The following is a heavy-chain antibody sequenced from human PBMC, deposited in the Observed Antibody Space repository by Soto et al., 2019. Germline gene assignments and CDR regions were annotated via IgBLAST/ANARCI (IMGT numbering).Heavy chain of an antibody. CDR3: ARDVRYDPLSYYYMDV. D-gene: IGHD5-12*01. Sequence: QVQLVQSGAEVKKPGASVKVSCKASGYTFTSYGISWVRQAPGQGLEWMGWISAYNGNTNYAQKLQGRGAMTTDTSTSTAYMELRSLRSDDTAVYYCARDVRYDPLSYYYMDVWGKGTTVTVSS. V-gene: IGHV1-18*01. CDR1: GYTFTSYG. CDR2: ISAYNGNT. J-gene: IGHJ6*03.